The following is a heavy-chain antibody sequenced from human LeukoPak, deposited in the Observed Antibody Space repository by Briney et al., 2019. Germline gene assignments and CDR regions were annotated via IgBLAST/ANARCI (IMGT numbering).Heavy chain of an antibody. CDR2: INAGNGNT. Sequence: ASVKVSCKASGYTVTRYAMHWVRQAPGQRLEWMGWINAGNGNTKYSQKFQGRVTITRDTSASTAYMELSSLRSEDTAVYYCASGTTYDSSGFHAFDIWGQGTMVTVSS. J-gene: IGHJ3*02. CDR1: GYTVTRYA. V-gene: IGHV1-3*01. D-gene: IGHD3-22*01. CDR3: ASGTTYDSSGFHAFDI.